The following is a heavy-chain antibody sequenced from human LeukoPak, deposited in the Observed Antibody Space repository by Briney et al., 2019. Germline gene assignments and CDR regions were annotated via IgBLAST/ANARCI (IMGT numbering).Heavy chain of an antibody. Sequence: GGSVRLSCAASGFIFSNYAMSWVRQAPGKGLEWVSAICGRGGGTYYADSVKGRFTVSRDDPKNTLYLQMNTLRVEDTAVYYCAKWGDYDIVTGYYDSDYWGRGPLVTVSS. J-gene: IGHJ4*01. V-gene: IGHV3-23*01. CDR3: AKWGDYDIVTGYYDSDY. CDR2: ICGRGGGT. CDR1: GFIFSNYA. D-gene: IGHD3-9*01.